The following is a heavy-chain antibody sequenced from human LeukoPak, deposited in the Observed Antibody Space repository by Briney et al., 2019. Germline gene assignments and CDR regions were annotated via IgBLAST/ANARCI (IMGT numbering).Heavy chain of an antibody. CDR1: GFTFNTYG. V-gene: IGHV3-30*02. CDR2: IRYDGSYK. J-gene: IGHJ6*03. Sequence: PGGSLRLSCAASGFTFNTYGMHWVRQAPGKGLEWVAFIRYDGSYKYYADSVKGRFTISRDNSKNTLYLQMKSLRAEDTAVYYCAKGGGYEAQYYYYYLDVWGKGTTVTISS. CDR3: AKGGGYEAQYYYYYLDV. D-gene: IGHD5-12*01.